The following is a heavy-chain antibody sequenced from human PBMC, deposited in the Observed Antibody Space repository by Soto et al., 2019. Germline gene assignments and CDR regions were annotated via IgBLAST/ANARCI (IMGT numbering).Heavy chain of an antibody. D-gene: IGHD6-6*01. CDR1: AYTLTSYA. CDR2: INAGNGNT. J-gene: IGHJ5*02. CDR3: ARAARIAARGWFDP. Sequence: SVKVACKSPAYTLTSYAMHLVRQAPGQRLEWMGWINAGNGNTKYSQKFQGRVTITRDTSASTAYMDLSSLRSEDTAVYYCARAARIAARGWFDPWGQGTLVTVSS. V-gene: IGHV1-3*01.